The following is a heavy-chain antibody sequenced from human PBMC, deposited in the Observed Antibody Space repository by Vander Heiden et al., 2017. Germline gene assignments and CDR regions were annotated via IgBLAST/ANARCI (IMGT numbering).Heavy chain of an antibody. J-gene: IGHJ4*02. CDR2: IKQDGSEK. Sequence: EVQLVESGGGSVQPGESLRLSCAASGFRFSSYWMSWVRQAPGKGLEWVANIKQDGSEKYYVDSVKGRFTSSRDNAKNSLHLQMNSLRAEDTAIYYCASGDYDFWGQGILVTVSS. CDR3: ASGDYDF. CDR1: GFRFSSYW. D-gene: IGHD4-17*01. V-gene: IGHV3-7*01.